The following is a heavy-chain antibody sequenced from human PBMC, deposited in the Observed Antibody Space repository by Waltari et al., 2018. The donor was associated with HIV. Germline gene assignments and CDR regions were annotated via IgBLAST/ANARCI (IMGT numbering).Heavy chain of an antibody. D-gene: IGHD2-2*01. J-gene: IGHJ4*02. Sequence: QVQLVQSGAEVKKPGASVKVSCKASGYTFTRYYMHWVRQAPGQGLEWMGIINPSGGSTSYAQKVQGRVTLTRETSTSTVYMELSSLGSEDTAVYYCARDGGVVVPSDYWGQGTLVTVSS. CDR1: GYTFTRYY. CDR2: INPSGGST. CDR3: ARDGGVVVPSDY. V-gene: IGHV1-46*01.